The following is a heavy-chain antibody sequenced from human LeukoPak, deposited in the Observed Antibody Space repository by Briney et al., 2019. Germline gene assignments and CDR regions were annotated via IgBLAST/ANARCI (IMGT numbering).Heavy chain of an antibody. CDR2: IRGSGGST. J-gene: IGHJ5*02. D-gene: IGHD4-23*01. CDR3: ATDPLGYGGNSANWLDP. CDR1: GFTFYSYA. Sequence: PGVSLRLFCAASGFTFYSYAMSWVRQAPGKGLEWVSSIRGSGGSTYCADFVRGRFTISRDNSKNTLYLQMNSLRAEDTAVYYCATDPLGYGGNSANWLDPWGQGTLVTDSS. V-gene: IGHV3-23*01.